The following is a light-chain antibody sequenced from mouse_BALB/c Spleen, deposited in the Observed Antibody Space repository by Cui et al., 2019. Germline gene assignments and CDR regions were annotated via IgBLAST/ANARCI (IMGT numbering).Light chain of an antibody. CDR1: SSVSY. J-gene: IGKJ1*01. Sequence: QIVLTQSPAIMSASPGEKVTMTCSASSSVSYMDWYQQKPGSSPRLLIYDTSNLASGVPGRFSGSGSGTSYSLTISRMEAEDAATYYCQQWSSYPRTFGGGTKLEIK. CDR3: QQWSSYPRT. V-gene: IGKV4-55*01. CDR2: DTS.